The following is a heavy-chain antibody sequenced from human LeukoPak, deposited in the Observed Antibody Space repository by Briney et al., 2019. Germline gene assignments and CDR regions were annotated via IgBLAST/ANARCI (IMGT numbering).Heavy chain of an antibody. Sequence: SETLSLTCAVSGYSICSSNWWGWIRQPPGKGLEWIGYIYYSGSTYYNPSLKSRVTISVDTSKNQFSLKLGSVTAADTAVYYCARKYYDFWSGMRAFDIWGQGTMVTVSS. CDR1: GYSICSSNW. CDR3: ARKYYDFWSGMRAFDI. CDR2: IYYSGST. D-gene: IGHD3-3*01. J-gene: IGHJ3*02. V-gene: IGHV4-28*01.